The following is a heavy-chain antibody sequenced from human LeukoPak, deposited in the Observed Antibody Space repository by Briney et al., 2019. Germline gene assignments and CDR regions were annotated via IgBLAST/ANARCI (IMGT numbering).Heavy chain of an antibody. D-gene: IGHD3-10*01. Sequence: GGSLRLSCAASGFTFSSYSMNWVRQAPGKGLEWVSSISSSSSYIYYADSVKGRFTISRDNAKNSLYLQMNSLRAEDTAVYYCARGNAGGLTLDYWGQGTLVTVSS. CDR2: ISSSSSYI. V-gene: IGHV3-21*01. CDR3: ARGNAGGLTLDY. CDR1: GFTFSSYS. J-gene: IGHJ4*02.